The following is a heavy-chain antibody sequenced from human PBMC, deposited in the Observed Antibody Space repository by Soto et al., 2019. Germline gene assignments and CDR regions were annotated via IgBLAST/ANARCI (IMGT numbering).Heavy chain of an antibody. V-gene: IGHV3-72*01. CDR2: SRNKTKSYTS. CDR3: TIATAWG. CDR1: GFSLIDHY. J-gene: IGHJ4*02. Sequence: GGSLRISSAVYGFSLIDHYMDWVRQAPGKGLEWVGRSRNKTKSYTSDYAASVKGRFTISRDDSKNSLYLQMNSLKTEDTAVYYCTIATAWGWGQGT. D-gene: IGHD2-21*02.